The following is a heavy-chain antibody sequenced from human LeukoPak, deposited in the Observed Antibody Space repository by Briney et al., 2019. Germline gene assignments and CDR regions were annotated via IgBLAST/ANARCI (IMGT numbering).Heavy chain of an antibody. J-gene: IGHJ4*02. D-gene: IGHD3-22*01. CDR1: GFTFGDYA. V-gene: IGHV3-49*04. Sequence: PGGSLRLSCTASGFTFGDYAMSWVRQAPGKGLEWVGFIRSKAYCGTTEYAASVRGRFTISRDDSKSIAYLQMNSLKTEDTAVYYCTRHVVITTVVDYWGQGTLVTVSS. CDR2: IRSKAYCGTT. CDR3: TRHVVITTVVDY.